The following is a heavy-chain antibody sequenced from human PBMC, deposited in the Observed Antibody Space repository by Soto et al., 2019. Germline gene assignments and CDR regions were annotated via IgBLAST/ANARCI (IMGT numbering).Heavy chain of an antibody. CDR1: GGTFSSYA. D-gene: IGHD3-22*01. J-gene: IGHJ6*02. Sequence: ASVKVSCKASGGTFSSYAISWVRQAPGQGLEWMGGIIPIFGTANYAQKFQGRVTITADKSTSTAYMELSSLRSEDTAVYYCASTSSGYKGYYYYGMDVWGQGTTVTVSS. V-gene: IGHV1-69*06. CDR2: IIPIFGTA. CDR3: ASTSSGYKGYYYYGMDV.